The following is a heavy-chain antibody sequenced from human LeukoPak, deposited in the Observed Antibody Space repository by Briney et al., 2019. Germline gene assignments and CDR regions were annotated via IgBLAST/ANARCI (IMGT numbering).Heavy chain of an antibody. CDR1: GGPISTYY. CDR3: ASALNSYYMDV. V-gene: IGHV4-59*01. CDR2: IYYSGST. Sequence: SETLSLTCTVSGGPISTYYWSWIRQPPGKGLEWIGYIYYSGSTNYNPSLKSRVTISVDSSKNQFSLKLSSVTAADTAVYYCASALNSYYMDVWGKGTTVTISS. J-gene: IGHJ6*03.